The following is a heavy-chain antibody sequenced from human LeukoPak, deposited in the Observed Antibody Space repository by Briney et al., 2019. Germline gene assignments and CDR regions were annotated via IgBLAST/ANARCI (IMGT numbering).Heavy chain of an antibody. CDR2: ISYDGSNK. J-gene: IGHJ4*02. V-gene: IGHV3-30*18. D-gene: IGHD3-9*01. CDR3: AKGPYDILTGYSDFDY. CDR1: GFTFSSYG. Sequence: GGSLRLSCAASGFTFSSYGMHWVRKAPDKGLEWVAVISYDGSNKYYADSVKGRFTISRDNSKNTLYLQMNSLRAEDTAVYYCAKGPYDILTGYSDFDYWGQGTLVTVS.